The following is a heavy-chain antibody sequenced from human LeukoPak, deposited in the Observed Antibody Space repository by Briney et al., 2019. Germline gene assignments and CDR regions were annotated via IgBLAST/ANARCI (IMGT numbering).Heavy chain of an antibody. CDR2: LHADGNEK. CDR3: ARGGYSFDY. V-gene: IGHV3-7*01. CDR1: GFSLSGYW. Sequence: GGSLRLSCAAYGFSLSGYWMSWVRQAPGEGLEWVARLHADGNEKYFVHSVKGRFTVSRDNAKNSLHLQMNSLRVEDTAVYYCARGGYSFDYLGQGTLVTVSS. J-gene: IGHJ4*02. D-gene: IGHD5-12*01.